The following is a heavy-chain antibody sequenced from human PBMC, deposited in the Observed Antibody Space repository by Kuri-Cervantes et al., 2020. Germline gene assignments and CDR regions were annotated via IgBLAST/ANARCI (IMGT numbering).Heavy chain of an antibody. V-gene: IGHV1-69*05. J-gene: IGHJ4*02. Sequence: SVKVSCKASGGTFSSYAISWVRQAPGQGLEWMGGIIPIFGTANYAQKFQGRVTITTDESTSTAYMELSSLRSADTAVYYCARSYYDILTGFVNNPFDYWGQGTLVTVSS. CDR2: IIPIFGTA. D-gene: IGHD3-9*01. CDR1: GGTFSSYA. CDR3: ARSYYDILTGFVNNPFDY.